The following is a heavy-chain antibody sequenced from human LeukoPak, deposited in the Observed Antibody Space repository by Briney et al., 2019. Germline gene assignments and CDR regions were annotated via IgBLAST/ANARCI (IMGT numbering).Heavy chain of an antibody. CDR3: ALSVVPAAIGGAFDI. D-gene: IGHD2-2*02. J-gene: IGHJ3*02. CDR1: GGTFSSYA. Sequence: SVKVSCKASGGTFSSYAISWVRQAPGQGLEWMGRIIPILGIANYAQKFQGRVTITADKSTSTAYMELSSLRSEDTAVYYCALSVVPAAIGGAFDIWGQGTMVTVSS. V-gene: IGHV1-69*04. CDR2: IIPILGIA.